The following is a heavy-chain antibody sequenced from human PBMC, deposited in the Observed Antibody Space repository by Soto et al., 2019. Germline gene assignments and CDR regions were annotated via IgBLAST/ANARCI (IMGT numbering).Heavy chain of an antibody. CDR1: GYTFTSYG. CDR3: ARESGEVVVVRAATDY. CDR2: ISAYNGNT. J-gene: IGHJ4*02. V-gene: IGHV1-18*01. D-gene: IGHD2-2*01. Sequence: VQLVQSGAEVKKPGASVKVSCKASGYTFTSYGISWVRQAPGQGLEWMGWISAYNGNTNYAQKLQGRVTMTTDTSTNTAYMELRSLRSDVTAVYYCARESGEVVVVRAATDYWGQGTLVTVSS.